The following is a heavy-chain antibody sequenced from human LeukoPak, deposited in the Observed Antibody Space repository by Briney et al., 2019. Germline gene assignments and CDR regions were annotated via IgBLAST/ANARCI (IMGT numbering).Heavy chain of an antibody. J-gene: IGHJ4*02. D-gene: IGHD5-18*01. CDR1: GFTFSSYE. CDR3: AKDDRIQTRRYSYKY. Sequence: GGSLRLSCAASGFTFSSYEMNWVRQAPGKWLEWVSTISGSGGSTSYADSVKGRFTISRDNSKNTLYLQMNSLRGEDTAVYYCAKDDRIQTRRYSYKYWGQGTLVTVSS. CDR2: ISGSGGST. V-gene: IGHV3-23*01.